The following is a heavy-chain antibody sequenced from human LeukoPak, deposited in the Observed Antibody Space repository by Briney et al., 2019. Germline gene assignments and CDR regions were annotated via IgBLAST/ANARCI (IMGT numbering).Heavy chain of an antibody. D-gene: IGHD3-16*02. CDR2: INHSGST. V-gene: IGHV4-34*01. CDR1: GGSFSGYY. CDR3: ARGLYDYVLGSYRYPRAEYFQH. Sequence: SETLSLTCAVYGGSFSGYYWSWIRQPPGKGLEWIGEINHSGSTNYNPSLKSRVTISVDTSKNQFSLKLSSVTAADTAVYYCARGLYDYVLGSYRYPRAEYFQHWGQGTLVTVSS. J-gene: IGHJ1*01.